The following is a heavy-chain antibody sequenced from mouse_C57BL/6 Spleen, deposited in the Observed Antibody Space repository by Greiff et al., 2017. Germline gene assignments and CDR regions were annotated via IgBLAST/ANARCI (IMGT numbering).Heavy chain of an antibody. Sequence: QVQLQHPGAELVKPGASVKLSCKASGYTFTSYWMHWVKQRPGQGLEWIGMIHPNSGSTNYNEKFKSKATLTVDKSSSTAYMQLSSLTSEDSAVYYCARGSYGSSYDWYFDVWGTGTTVTVSS. CDR2: IHPNSGST. CDR1: GYTFTSYW. V-gene: IGHV1-64*01. D-gene: IGHD1-1*01. CDR3: ARGSYGSSYDWYFDV. J-gene: IGHJ1*03.